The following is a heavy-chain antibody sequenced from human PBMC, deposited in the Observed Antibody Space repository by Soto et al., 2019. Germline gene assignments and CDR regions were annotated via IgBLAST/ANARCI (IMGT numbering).Heavy chain of an antibody. Sequence: PSETLSLTCAVYGGSFSGYYWSWIRQPPGKGLEWIGEINHSGSTNYNPSLKSRVTISVDTSKNQFSLKLSSVTAADTAVYYCASGLPAGCIVVLKVAVAADIDYWGQGTLVTVSS. CDR2: INHSGST. CDR1: GGSFSGYY. V-gene: IGHV4-34*01. CDR3: ASGLPAGCIVVLKVAVAADIDY. D-gene: IGHD2-21*01. J-gene: IGHJ4*02.